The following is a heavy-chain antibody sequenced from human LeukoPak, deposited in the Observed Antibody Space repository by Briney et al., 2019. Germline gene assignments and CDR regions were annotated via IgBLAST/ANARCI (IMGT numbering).Heavy chain of an antibody. V-gene: IGHV2-70*11. CDR1: GFSLSTSGMC. Sequence: SGPTLVNPTQTLTLTCTFSGFSLSTSGMCVSWIRQPPGKALELLARIDWDDDKYYSTSLKTRLAISKDTSKNQVVLTMTNMDPVDTASYYCARILTGEKGDAFDIWGQGTMVTVSS. D-gene: IGHD7-27*01. CDR2: IDWDDDK. CDR3: ARILTGEKGDAFDI. J-gene: IGHJ3*02.